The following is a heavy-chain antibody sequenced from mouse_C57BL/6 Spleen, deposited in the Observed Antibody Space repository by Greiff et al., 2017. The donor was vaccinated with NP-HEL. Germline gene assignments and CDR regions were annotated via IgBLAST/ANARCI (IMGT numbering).Heavy chain of an antibody. CDR2: IDPSDSYT. V-gene: IGHV1-50*01. Sequence: QVQLQQPGAELVKPGASVKLSCKASGYTFTSYWMQWVKQRPGQGLEWIGEIDPSDSYTNYNQKFKGKATLTVDTSSSTAYMQLSSLTSEDSAVYYCARWVGPGAYWGQGTLVTVSA. CDR3: ARWVGPGAY. D-gene: IGHD4-1*01. CDR1: GYTFTSYW. J-gene: IGHJ3*01.